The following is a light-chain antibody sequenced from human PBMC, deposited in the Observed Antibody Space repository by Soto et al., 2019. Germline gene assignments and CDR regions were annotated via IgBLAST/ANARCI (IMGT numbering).Light chain of an antibody. Sequence: QSALTQPASVSGSPGQSITISCTGTGSNIGTHNYVSWYQQQHPGKAPKLMIHEVSNRPSGVSDRFSGSKSGNTASLTISWPHGGDQADYYRRSYYSNNPLGLGTGTKLTVL. V-gene: IGLV2-14*01. CDR1: GSNIGTHNY. J-gene: IGLJ1*01. CDR2: EVS. CDR3: RSYYSNNPLG.